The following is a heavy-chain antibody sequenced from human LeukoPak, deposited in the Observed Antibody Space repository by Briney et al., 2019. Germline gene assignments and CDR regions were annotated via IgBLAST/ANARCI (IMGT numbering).Heavy chain of an antibody. V-gene: IGHV4-59*12. D-gene: IGHD6-13*01. J-gene: IGHJ6*03. CDR1: GGSISSYY. CDR3: AKDSGSSSFYYYYMDV. Sequence: SETLSLTRTVSGGSISSYYWSWIRQPPGKGLEWIGYIYYSGSTNYNPSLKSRVTISVDTSKNQFSLKLSSVTAADTAVYYCAKDSGSSSFYYYYMDVWGKGTTVTVSS. CDR2: IYYSGST.